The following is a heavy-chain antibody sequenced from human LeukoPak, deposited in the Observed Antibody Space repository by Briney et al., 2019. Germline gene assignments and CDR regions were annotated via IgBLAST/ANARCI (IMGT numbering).Heavy chain of an antibody. CDR3: AELGITMIGGV. CDR2: ISSSGSTI. Sequence: QPGGSLRLSCAASGFTFSSYEMNWVRQAPGKGLEWVSYISSSGSTIYYADPVKGRFTISRDNAKNSLYLQMNSLRAKDTAVYYCAELGITMIGGVWGKGTTVTISS. CDR1: GFTFSSYE. D-gene: IGHD3-10*02. J-gene: IGHJ6*04. V-gene: IGHV3-48*03.